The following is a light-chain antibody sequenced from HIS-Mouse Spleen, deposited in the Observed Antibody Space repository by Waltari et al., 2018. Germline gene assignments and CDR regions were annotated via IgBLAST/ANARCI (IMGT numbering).Light chain of an antibody. Sequence: QSALTQPASVSGSPGQSITIPCTGTSSDVGGYNYVSWYQKHPGKAPKLLIYEVSNRPAGVSNRFAGSKSGNTASLTISGLQAEDEADYYCSSYTSSSTYVFGTGTKVTVL. CDR2: EVS. CDR1: SSDVGGYNY. CDR3: SSYTSSSTYV. V-gene: IGLV2-14*01. J-gene: IGLJ1*01.